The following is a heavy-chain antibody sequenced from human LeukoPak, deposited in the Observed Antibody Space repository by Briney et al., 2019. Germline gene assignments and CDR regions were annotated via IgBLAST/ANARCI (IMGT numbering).Heavy chain of an antibody. J-gene: IGHJ6*03. D-gene: IGHD2-2*01. CDR3: ARNKVGKSSPTDYYYYMDV. Sequence: PSETLSLTCTVSGGSISSHYWSWIRQPPGKGLEWIGYIYYSGSTNYNPSLKSRVTISVDTSKNQFSLKLSSVTAADPAVYYCARNKVGKSSPTDYYYYMDVWGKGTTVTVSS. CDR1: GGSISSHY. V-gene: IGHV4-59*11. CDR2: IYYSGST.